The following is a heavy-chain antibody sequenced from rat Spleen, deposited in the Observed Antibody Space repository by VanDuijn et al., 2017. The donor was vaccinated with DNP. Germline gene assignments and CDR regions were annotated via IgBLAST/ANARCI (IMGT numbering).Heavy chain of an antibody. J-gene: IGHJ2*01. CDR3: ERQNFYDGCYFFDY. CDR2: ISSTGGKT. CDR1: GFSFNNFY. D-gene: IGHD1-12*02. Sequence: EVHLVESGGGLVQPGRSLKLSCAASGFSFNNFYMAWVRQVPEKGLEWVATISSTGGKTYYSDSVKGRFSISRDNAKTSLYLQMNSLRSDDTATYYCERQNFYDGCYFFDYWGQGVMVTVSS. V-gene: IGHV5-25*01.